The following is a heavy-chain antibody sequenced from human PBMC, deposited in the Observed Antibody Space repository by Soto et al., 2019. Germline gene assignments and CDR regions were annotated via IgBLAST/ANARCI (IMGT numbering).Heavy chain of an antibody. CDR2: IYPGDSDT. CDR1: GYSFSTSW. J-gene: IGHJ5*02. D-gene: IGHD6-13*01. V-gene: IGHV5-51*01. CDR3: ARHFIAAADLNWFDP. Sequence: GESLKISCNGSGYSFSTSWIAWVRQMPGKGLEWMGIIYPGDSDTRYSPPFQGHVTISADKSISTAYLQWSSLKASDTAMYYCARHFIAAADLNWFDPWGQGTLVTVSS.